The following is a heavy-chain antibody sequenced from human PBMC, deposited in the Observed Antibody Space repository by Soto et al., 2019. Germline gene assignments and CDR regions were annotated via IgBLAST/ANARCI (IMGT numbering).Heavy chain of an antibody. D-gene: IGHD3-3*01. CDR3: AVYDFWSGYYYNYGMDV. Sequence: PSETLSLTCTVSGGSISSSSYYWGWIRQPPGKGLEWIGSIYYSGSTYYNPSLKSRVTISVDTSKNQFSLKLSSVTAADTAVYYCAVYDFWSGYYYNYGMDVWGQGTTVTVSS. CDR1: GGSISSSSYY. J-gene: IGHJ6*02. CDR2: IYYSGST. V-gene: IGHV4-39*01.